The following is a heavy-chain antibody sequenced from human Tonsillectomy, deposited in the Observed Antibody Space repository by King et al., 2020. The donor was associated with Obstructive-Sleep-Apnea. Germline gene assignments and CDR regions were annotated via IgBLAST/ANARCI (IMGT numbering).Heavy chain of an antibody. Sequence: QLVQSGGGLVQPGGSLRLSCAASGFTFSSYWMSWVRQAPGKGLEWVANIQQDGSEKYYVDSVKGRFTISRDNAKNSLYLQMNSLRAEDTAVYYCARVYYYGSGSYVVGGGYYGMDVWGQGTTVTVSS. CDR3: ARVYYYGSGSYVVGGGYYGMDV. D-gene: IGHD3-10*01. CDR1: GFTFSSYW. CDR2: IQQDGSEK. J-gene: IGHJ6*02. V-gene: IGHV3-7*01.